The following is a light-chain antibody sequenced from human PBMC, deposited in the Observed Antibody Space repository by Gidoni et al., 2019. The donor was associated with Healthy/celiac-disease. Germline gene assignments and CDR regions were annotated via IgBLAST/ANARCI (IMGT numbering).Light chain of an antibody. CDR3: QQYNSYLT. J-gene: IGKJ4*01. V-gene: IGKV1-5*03. CDR1: QSISIW. CDR2: KAS. Sequence: DIKMTQSPSTLSASVGDRVTITCRASQSISIWLAWYQQKPGKAPKLLIYKASSLESGVPSRFSGSGSGTEFTLTISSLQPDDFATYYCQQYNSYLTFGGGTKVEIK.